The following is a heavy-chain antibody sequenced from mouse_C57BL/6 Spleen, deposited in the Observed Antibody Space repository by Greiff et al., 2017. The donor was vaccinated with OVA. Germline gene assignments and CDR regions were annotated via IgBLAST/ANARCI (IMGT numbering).Heavy chain of an antibody. CDR3: ARHITTGYFDY. J-gene: IGHJ2*01. Sequence: EVQLQQSGGDLVKPGGSLKLSCAASGFTFSSYGMSWVRQTPDKRLEWVATISSGGSYTYYPDSVKGRFTISRDNAKNTLYLQMSSLKSEDTAMYYCARHITTGYFDYWGQGTTLTVSS. CDR1: GFTFSSYG. V-gene: IGHV5-6*01. CDR2: ISSGGSYT. D-gene: IGHD1-1*01.